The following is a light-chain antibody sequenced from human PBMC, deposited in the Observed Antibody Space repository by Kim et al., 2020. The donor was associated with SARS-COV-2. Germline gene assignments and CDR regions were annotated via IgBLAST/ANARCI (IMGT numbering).Light chain of an antibody. CDR2: GNS. CDR1: SSNIGAGYD. Sequence: GATIYSTGSSSNIGAGYDVHWYQQLPGTAPKLLSYGNSNRPSGVPDRFSGSKSGTSASLAITGLQAEDEADYYCQSYDSSLSGSVFGGGTQLTVL. CDR3: QSYDSSLSGSV. V-gene: IGLV1-40*01. J-gene: IGLJ2*01.